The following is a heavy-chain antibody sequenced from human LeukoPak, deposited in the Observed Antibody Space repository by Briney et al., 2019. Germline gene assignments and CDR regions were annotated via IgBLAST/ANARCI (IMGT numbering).Heavy chain of an antibody. Sequence: GGSLRLSCVASGFTFSTYAMSWVRQAPGKGLEWVSAISGSGGSIYYADSVKGRFTIFRDNSKNTLYLQMNSLRAEDTAVYYCAKNQGSTSFYGMDVWGQGTTVTVSS. J-gene: IGHJ6*02. CDR3: AKNQGSTSFYGMDV. V-gene: IGHV3-23*01. D-gene: IGHD2-2*01. CDR2: ISGSGGSI. CDR1: GFTFSTYA.